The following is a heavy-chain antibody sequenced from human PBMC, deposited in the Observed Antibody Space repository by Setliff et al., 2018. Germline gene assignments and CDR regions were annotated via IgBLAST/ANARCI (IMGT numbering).Heavy chain of an antibody. CDR1: GYTFTSHY. D-gene: IGHD3-22*01. CDR3: ARDVFPYHYEGAFDI. V-gene: IGHV1-46*01. J-gene: IGHJ4*02. Sequence: ASVKVSCKASGYTFTSHYMHWVRQAPGLGLEWMGTINPSSGRTSYAQKFQGRVTMTRDTSTSTVYMDMSSLRSEDTAVYYCARDVFPYHYEGAFDIWGLGILVTVSS. CDR2: INPSSGRT.